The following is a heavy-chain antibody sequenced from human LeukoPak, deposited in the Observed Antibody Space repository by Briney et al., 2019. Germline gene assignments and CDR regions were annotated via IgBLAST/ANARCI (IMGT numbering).Heavy chain of an antibody. CDR2: IQSKTFGGTT. V-gene: IGHV3-49*04. D-gene: IGHD1-26*01. Sequence: PGGSLRLSCAASGLIVNDNYMSWVRQAPGKGPEWVGFIQSKTFGGTTQYAASVKGRFSISRDDSKSMAYLQMNSLKTEDTAMYYCSRGVIIGAAYFDYWGQGTLVTVSS. CDR3: SRGVIIGAAYFDY. CDR1: GLIVNDNY. J-gene: IGHJ4*02.